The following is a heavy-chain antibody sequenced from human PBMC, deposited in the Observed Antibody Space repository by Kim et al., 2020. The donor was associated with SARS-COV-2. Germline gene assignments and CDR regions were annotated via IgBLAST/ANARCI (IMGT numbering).Heavy chain of an antibody. J-gene: IGHJ4*02. V-gene: IGHV3-21*01. CDR3: TRSMYFFYF. CDR2: ITSDSDHI. Sequence: GGSLRLSCAASGFTFRAYTMNWVRQAPGKGLEWVSSITSDSDHIYYANSVKGRFTVSRDDAKDSHSLQLNNLEAEDTAVYYCTRSMYFFYFWGQGTLVTVSS. CDR1: GFTFRAYT. D-gene: IGHD2-8*01.